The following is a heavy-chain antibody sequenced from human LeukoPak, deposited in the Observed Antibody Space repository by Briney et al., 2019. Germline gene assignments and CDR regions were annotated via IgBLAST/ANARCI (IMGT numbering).Heavy chain of an antibody. CDR2: INPNSGGT. CDR1: RYTFTGYY. D-gene: IGHD5-24*01. Sequence: ASVKVSCKASRYTFTGYYIHWARQAPGQGLEWMGWINPNSGGTNYAQKFQGRVTMTRDTSISTAYMELSRLRSDDTAVYYCARVVLGDGYNWGQGTLVTVSS. J-gene: IGHJ4*02. V-gene: IGHV1-2*02. CDR3: ARVVLGDGYN.